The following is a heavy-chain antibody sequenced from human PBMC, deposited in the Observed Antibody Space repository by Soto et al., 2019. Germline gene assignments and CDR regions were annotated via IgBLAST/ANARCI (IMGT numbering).Heavy chain of an antibody. CDR2: INHRGGT. Sequence: QVQLQQWGAGLLKPSETLSLTCAVFGGSFSDYYWSWIRQPPGKGLEWLGEINHRGGTNYNPSLKSRVTISVDTSKNQFALKLSSVTAADTAVYYCATSSKEYSSSLWTDWCQGTLVTVSS. CDR3: ATSSKEYSSSLWTD. J-gene: IGHJ4*02. CDR1: GGSFSDYY. D-gene: IGHD6-13*01. V-gene: IGHV4-34*01.